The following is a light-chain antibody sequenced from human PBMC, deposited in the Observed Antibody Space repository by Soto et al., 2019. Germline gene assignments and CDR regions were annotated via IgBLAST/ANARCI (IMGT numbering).Light chain of an antibody. CDR1: QSISSY. CDR3: KQSYSTPLT. CDR2: AAS. V-gene: IGKV1-39*01. J-gene: IGKJ4*01. Sequence: DIQMTQSPSSLSASVGDRVTITCRASQSISSYLNWYQQKPGKAPKLMIYAASRLQSGVPSRFSGSGSGTDFTLTISSLTPEDFATYYCKQSYSTPLTFDGGTKVEIK.